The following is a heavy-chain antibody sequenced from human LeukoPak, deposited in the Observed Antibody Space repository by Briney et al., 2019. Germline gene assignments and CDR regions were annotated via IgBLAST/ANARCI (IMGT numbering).Heavy chain of an antibody. Sequence: PSETLSLTCTVSGGSISSSSYYWGWIRQPPGKGLEWIGNIYYSGSTYYNPSLKSRVSISVDTSKNQFSLKLSSVTAADTAVYYCARLAHYYGSGSYSRPTDYWGQGTLVTVSS. CDR1: GGSISSSSYY. J-gene: IGHJ4*02. V-gene: IGHV4-39*07. D-gene: IGHD3-10*01. CDR3: ARLAHYYGSGSYSRPTDY. CDR2: IYYSGST.